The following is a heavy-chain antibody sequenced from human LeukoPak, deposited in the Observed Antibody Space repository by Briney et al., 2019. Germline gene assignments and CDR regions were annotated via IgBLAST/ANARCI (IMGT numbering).Heavy chain of an antibody. Sequence: SETLSLTCTVSGVSISSGDYYWSWIRQPPGKGLEWIGYIYYSGSTYYNPSLKSRLTISGDTSKNQFPLRLSSVTAADTAVYYCARGTWSSSIDYWGQGTLVTVSS. CDR2: IYYSGST. CDR3: ARGTWSSSIDY. V-gene: IGHV4-30-4*01. D-gene: IGHD6-6*01. CDR1: GVSISSGDYY. J-gene: IGHJ4*02.